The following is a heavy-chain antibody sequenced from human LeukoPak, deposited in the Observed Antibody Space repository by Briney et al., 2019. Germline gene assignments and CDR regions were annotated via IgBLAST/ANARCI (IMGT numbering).Heavy chain of an antibody. V-gene: IGHV3-23*01. D-gene: IGHD3-3*01. CDR1: GFTFSSYA. Sequence: RTGGSLRFSCAASGFTFSSYAMIWVRQAPGKGLEWVSAISGSDGSTYYADSVKGRFTISRDNSKNTLYLQMNSLRAEDTAVYYCARQTPYDFWSGYGVYGMDVWGQGTTVTVSS. J-gene: IGHJ6*02. CDR2: ISGSDGST. CDR3: ARQTPYDFWSGYGVYGMDV.